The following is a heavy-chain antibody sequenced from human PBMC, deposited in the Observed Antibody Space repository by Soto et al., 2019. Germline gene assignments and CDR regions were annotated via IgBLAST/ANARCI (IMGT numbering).Heavy chain of an antibody. Sequence: GGSLRLSCAASGFTFSDYYMSWIRQAPGKGLEWVSYISSSSSYKNYEDLVKGRFTISRDNAKNSLYLQMNSLRAEDTAVYYCAMTSGYSSGWRIDYWGQGTLVTVSS. J-gene: IGHJ4*02. V-gene: IGHV3-11*06. CDR1: GFTFSDYY. CDR2: ISSSSSYK. CDR3: AMTSGYSSGWRIDY. D-gene: IGHD6-19*01.